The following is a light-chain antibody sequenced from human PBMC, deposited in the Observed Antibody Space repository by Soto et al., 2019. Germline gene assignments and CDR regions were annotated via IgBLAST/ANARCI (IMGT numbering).Light chain of an antibody. J-gene: IGKJ4*01. V-gene: IGKV3-11*01. CDR3: QQRYNWPLT. CDR1: QSIDTY. CDR2: DAS. Sequence: EIVLTPSPATLSSSPGERATLSCRASQSIDTYLAWYQQKPGQAPRLLIYDASDRATGIPARFSGSGSGTAFTLTISGLEPEDFALYYCQQRYNWPLTCGGGTKGDIK.